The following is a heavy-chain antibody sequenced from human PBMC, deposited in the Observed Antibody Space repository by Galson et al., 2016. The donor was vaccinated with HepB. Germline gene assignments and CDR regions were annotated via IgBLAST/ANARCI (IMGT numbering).Heavy chain of an antibody. CDR1: GDSIISDS. D-gene: IGHD4-17*01. Sequence: SETLSLTCTVSGDSIISDSWTWIRQPPGKGLEWIGYMYSSGITNYSPSLKSRVTIAMDPSRNQFSLTLKSVTAADTALYFCARQIPYGDYAEGYLDSWGQGTLVTVSS. V-gene: IGHV4-59*03. J-gene: IGHJ4*02. CDR2: MYSSGIT. CDR3: ARQIPYGDYAEGYLDS.